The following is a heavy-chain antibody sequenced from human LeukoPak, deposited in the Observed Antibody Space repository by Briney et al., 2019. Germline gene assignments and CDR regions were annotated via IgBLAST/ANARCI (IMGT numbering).Heavy chain of an antibody. J-gene: IGHJ2*01. CDR2: IPSEGSGR. Sequence: GGSLRLSCEASGFTLSQYGLHWVRQAPGKGLEWVAFIPSEGSGRFHAASVKDRFSISKDDSKHTLYLQMNSLRAEDTALYYCVKSGNTSWSYWYFDLWGRGTLVTVSS. V-gene: IGHV3-30*02. CDR1: GFTLSQYG. CDR3: VKSGNTSWSYWYFDL. D-gene: IGHD3-10*01.